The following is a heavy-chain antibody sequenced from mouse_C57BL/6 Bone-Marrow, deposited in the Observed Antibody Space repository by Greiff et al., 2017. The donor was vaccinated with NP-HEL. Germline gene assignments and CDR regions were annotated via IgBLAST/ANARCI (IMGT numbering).Heavy chain of an antibody. V-gene: IGHV10-1*01. J-gene: IGHJ4*01. CDR2: IRSKSNNYAT. CDR3: VRENYDYDGGHYYAMDY. Sequence: EVHLVESGGGLVQPKGSLKLSCAASGFSFNTYAMNWVRQAPGKGLEWVARIRSKSNNYATYYADSVKDRFTISRDDSESMLYLQMNNLKTEDTAMYYCVRENYDYDGGHYYAMDYWGQGTSVTVSS. D-gene: IGHD2-4*01. CDR1: GFSFNTYA.